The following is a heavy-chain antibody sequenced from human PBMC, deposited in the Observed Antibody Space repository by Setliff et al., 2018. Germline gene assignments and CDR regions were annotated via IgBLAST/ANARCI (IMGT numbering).Heavy chain of an antibody. J-gene: IGHJ4*02. D-gene: IGHD3-16*02. V-gene: IGHV3-23*01. Sequence: GGSLRLSCEASGFPFIIDAMTWVRQAPGKGLEWVSAINGGGTATYYADSVKGRFTISRDNSKNTLYLQMNSLSAEDTAVYFCARRNYRTALDYWGQGTLVTVSS. CDR2: INGGGTAT. CDR1: GFPFIIDA. CDR3: ARRNYRTALDY.